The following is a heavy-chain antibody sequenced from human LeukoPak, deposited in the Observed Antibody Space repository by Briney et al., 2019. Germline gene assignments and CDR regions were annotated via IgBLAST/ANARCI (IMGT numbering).Heavy chain of an antibody. V-gene: IGHV4-39*07. J-gene: IGHJ4*02. CDR2: FSYSGST. CDR1: GGSISSSSYY. D-gene: IGHD2-21*01. CDR3: ARVPGGHSFDY. Sequence: SETLSLTCSASGGSISSSSYYWGWIRQPPGKGLEWIGSFSYSGSTYYNPSLKSRVTISVDTSKNQISLKVSSVTAADTAVYYCARVPGGHSFDYWGQGTLVTVSS.